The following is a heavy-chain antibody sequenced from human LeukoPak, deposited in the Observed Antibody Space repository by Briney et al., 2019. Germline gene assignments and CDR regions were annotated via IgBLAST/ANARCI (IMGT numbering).Heavy chain of an antibody. CDR3: ATTSGTDTPTPGTNF. Sequence: SETLSLTCAVNGGSFTGYYWSWIRQPPGKGLEWIGEIFHSGSTNYNASLKSRVTISVDTSKNQLSLRLSSVTAADTAVYYCATTSGTDTPTPGTNFWGRGTLVTVSS. CDR1: GGSFTGYY. V-gene: IGHV4-34*12. CDR2: IFHSGST. D-gene: IGHD5-18*01. J-gene: IGHJ4*02.